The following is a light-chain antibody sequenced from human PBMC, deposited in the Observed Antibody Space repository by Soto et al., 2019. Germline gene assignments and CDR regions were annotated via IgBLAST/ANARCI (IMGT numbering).Light chain of an antibody. CDR1: SSDIGGYNY. V-gene: IGLV2-14*03. J-gene: IGLJ1*01. CDR3: SSYTSTSTLYV. CDR2: DVS. Sequence: QSALTQPASVSGSPGQSITISCTGTSSDIGGYNYVSWYQQLPGKVPKLIIYDVSNRSSGVSDRFSGSKSGNAASLTISGLQAEAEADYYCSSYTSTSTLYVFGTGTKVTVL.